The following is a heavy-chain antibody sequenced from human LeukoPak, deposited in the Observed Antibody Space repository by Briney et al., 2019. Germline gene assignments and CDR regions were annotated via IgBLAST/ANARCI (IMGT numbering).Heavy chain of an antibody. CDR2: IYYSGST. D-gene: IGHD2-2*01. V-gene: IGHV4-59*01. CDR3: ARAGGYCSSTSCYANENNWFDP. Sequence: SETLSLTCTVSGVSISSYYWSWIRQPPGKGLEWVGYIYYSGSTNYNTSLKSRVTISVDTSKNQFSLKLSSVTAADTAVYYCARAGGYCSSTSCYANENNWFDPWGQGTLVTVSS. CDR1: GVSISSYY. J-gene: IGHJ5*02.